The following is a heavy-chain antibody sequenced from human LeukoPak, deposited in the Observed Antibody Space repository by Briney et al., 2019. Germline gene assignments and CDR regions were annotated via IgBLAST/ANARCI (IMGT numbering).Heavy chain of an antibody. CDR1: GFTFSSYA. CDR3: AKAFHGIAMMFDY. D-gene: IGHD3-22*01. CDR2: ISGSDTST. Sequence: GGSLRLSCAASGFTFSSYAMSWVRQAPGKGLEWVSAISGSDTSTYYADSVKGRFTISRDNSKNTLVLQMNSLRAEDTAVYYCAKAFHGIAMMFDYWGQGTLVTVSS. J-gene: IGHJ4*02. V-gene: IGHV3-23*01.